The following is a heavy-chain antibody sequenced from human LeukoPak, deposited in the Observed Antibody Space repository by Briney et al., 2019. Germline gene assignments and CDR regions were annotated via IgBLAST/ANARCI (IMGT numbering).Heavy chain of an antibody. Sequence: ASVKVSCKASGYTFTSYDINWVRQAPGQGQEWMGWMNPNSGNTGYAQKFQGRVTITRNTSISTAYMELSSLRSEDSAVYYCARGRVSYGSSWGIYSFDYWGQGTLVTVSS. D-gene: IGHD6-13*01. CDR2: MNPNSGNT. J-gene: IGHJ4*02. CDR3: ARGRVSYGSSWGIYSFDY. CDR1: GYTFTSYD. V-gene: IGHV1-8*03.